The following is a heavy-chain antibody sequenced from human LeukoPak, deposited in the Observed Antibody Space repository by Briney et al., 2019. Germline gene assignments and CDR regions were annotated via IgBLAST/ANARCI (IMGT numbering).Heavy chain of an antibody. CDR3: ARGSGSYYSFDY. Sequence: GSLRPSCAASGFTFSSYGMHWVRQAPGKGLEWVAFIRYDGSNKYYADSVKGRFTISRDNSKNTLYLQMNSLRAEDTAVYYCARGSGSYYSFDYWGQGTLVTVSS. CDR1: GFTFSSYG. D-gene: IGHD1-26*01. V-gene: IGHV3-30*02. J-gene: IGHJ4*02. CDR2: IRYDGSNK.